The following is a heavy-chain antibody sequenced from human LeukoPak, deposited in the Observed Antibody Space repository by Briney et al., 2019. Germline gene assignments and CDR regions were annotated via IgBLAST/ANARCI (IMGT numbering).Heavy chain of an antibody. Sequence: GESLKISCKGPAYTFANYWIGWVRPMPGKGLEWMGIIYPDDSDTRYIPSFQGQVTISADKSISTAYLQWTSLKASDTAIYYCARHRAYSGSYFGHSFDYWGQGTLVTVSS. CDR3: ARHRAYSGSYFGHSFDY. CDR2: IYPDDSDT. CDR1: AYTFANYW. V-gene: IGHV5-51*01. D-gene: IGHD1-26*01. J-gene: IGHJ4*02.